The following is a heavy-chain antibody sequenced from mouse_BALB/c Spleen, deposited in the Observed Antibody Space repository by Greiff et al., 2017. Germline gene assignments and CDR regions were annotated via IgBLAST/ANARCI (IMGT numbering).Heavy chain of an antibody. Sequence: EVQLVESGGGLVKPGGSLKLSCAASGFTFSSYGMSWVRQTPDKRLEWVATISSGGGNTYYPDSVKGRFTISRDNAKNNLYLQMSSLRSEDTALYYCASLYYYGSYYYAMDYWGQGTSVTVSS. V-gene: IGHV5-9*03. J-gene: IGHJ4*01. D-gene: IGHD1-1*01. CDR2: ISSGGGNT. CDR3: ASLYYYGSYYYAMDY. CDR1: GFTFSSYG.